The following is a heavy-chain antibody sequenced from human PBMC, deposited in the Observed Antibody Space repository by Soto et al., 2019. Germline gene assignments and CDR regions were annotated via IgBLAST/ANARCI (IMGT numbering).Heavy chain of an antibody. CDR2: INPNSGGT. V-gene: IGHV1-2*04. J-gene: IGHJ6*02. D-gene: IGHD2-2*01. CDR1: GYTFTGYY. Sequence: ASVKVSCKASGYTFTGYYMHWVRQAPGQGLERMGWINPNSGGTNYAQKFQGWVTMTRDTSISTAYMELSRLRSDDTAVYYCARDRVRYCISTSCYSPLRDYYYYGMDVWGQGTTVTVSS. CDR3: ARDRVRYCISTSCYSPLRDYYYYGMDV.